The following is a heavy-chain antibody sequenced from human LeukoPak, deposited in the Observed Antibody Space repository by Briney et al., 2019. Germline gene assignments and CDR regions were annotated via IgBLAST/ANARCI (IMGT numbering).Heavy chain of an antibody. CDR1: GFTFSDHY. CDR3: SRDPRTCDY. V-gene: IGHV3-11*04. CDR2: ISGSGSVM. J-gene: IGHJ4*02. Sequence: GGSLRLSCAASGFTFSDHYMTWFRQAPGRGLECISYISGSGSVMVYADSVKGRFTISRGNAKNSMYLQMNSLRDEDTAVYYCSRDPRTCDYWGQGTLVTVSS.